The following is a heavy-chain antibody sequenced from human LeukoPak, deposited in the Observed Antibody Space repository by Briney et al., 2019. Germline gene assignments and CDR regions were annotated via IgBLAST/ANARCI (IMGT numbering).Heavy chain of an antibody. CDR1: GGSISSYY. CDR3: ARVSGCSGGSCYSPSCYYYYYMDV. D-gene: IGHD2-15*01. CDR2: IYYSGST. V-gene: IGHV4-59*01. J-gene: IGHJ6*03. Sequence: SETLSLTCTVSGGSISSYYWSWIRQPPGKGLEWIGYIYYSGSTNYNPSLKSRVTISVDTSKNQFSLRLSSVTAADTAVYYCARVSGCSGGSCYSPSCYYYYYMDVWGKGTTVTVSS.